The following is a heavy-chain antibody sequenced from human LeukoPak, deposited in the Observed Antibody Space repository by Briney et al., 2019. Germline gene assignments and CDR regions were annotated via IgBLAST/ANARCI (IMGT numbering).Heavy chain of an antibody. J-gene: IGHJ4*02. CDR3: ASWRSGFDWSTFDY. Sequence: GGSLRLSCAASGFTFSSYWMSWVRQAPGKGLEWVANIKQDGSEKYYVDSVKGRFIISRDNAKNSLYLQMNSLRAEDTAVYYCASWRSGFDWSTFDYWGQGTLVTVSS. CDR2: IKQDGSEK. CDR1: GFTFSSYW. D-gene: IGHD3-9*01. V-gene: IGHV3-7*05.